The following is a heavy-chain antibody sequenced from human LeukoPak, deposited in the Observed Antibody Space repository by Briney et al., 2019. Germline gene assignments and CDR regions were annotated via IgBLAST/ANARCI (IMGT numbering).Heavy chain of an antibody. CDR3: ARGSLCGGSYYTPGKSCAFDF. CDR2: VSAYNGNT. V-gene: IGHV1-18*01. D-gene: IGHD1-26*01. Sequence: ASVKVSCKASGYTFTNYGIIWVRQAPGQGLEWMGWVSAYNGNTNYVQKVRDRVTMTTDTSTTTAYMEPRSLRSDDTAVYYCARGSLCGGSYYTPGKSCAFDFWGQGTMVTVSS. J-gene: IGHJ3*01. CDR1: GYTFTNYG.